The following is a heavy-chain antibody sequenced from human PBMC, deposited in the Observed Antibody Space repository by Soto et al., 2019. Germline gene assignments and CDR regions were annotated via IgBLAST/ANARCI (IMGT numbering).Heavy chain of an antibody. D-gene: IGHD5-18*01. J-gene: IGHJ5*02. Sequence: QVQLQQWGAGLLKPSETLSLTCAVYGGSFSGYYWSWIRQPLGKGLEWIGEINHSGSTNYNPSLKSRVTISVDTSKNQFSLKLSSVTAADTAVYYCARGRDTAMVTNWFDPWGQGTLVTVSS. V-gene: IGHV4-34*01. CDR2: INHSGST. CDR1: GGSFSGYY. CDR3: ARGRDTAMVTNWFDP.